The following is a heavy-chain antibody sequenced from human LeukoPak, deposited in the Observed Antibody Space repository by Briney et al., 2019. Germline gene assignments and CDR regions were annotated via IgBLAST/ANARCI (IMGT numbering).Heavy chain of an antibody. D-gene: IGHD6-19*01. V-gene: IGHV3-23*01. J-gene: IGHJ4*02. Sequence: GRSLRLSCAASGFTFSSYAMHWVRQAPGKGLEWVSTISGSGGSTYYADSVKGRFTISRDNSKNTLYLQMNSLRAEDTAVYYCAKAYSSGGPGHYFDYWGQGTLVTVSS. CDR2: ISGSGGST. CDR1: GFTFSSYA. CDR3: AKAYSSGGPGHYFDY.